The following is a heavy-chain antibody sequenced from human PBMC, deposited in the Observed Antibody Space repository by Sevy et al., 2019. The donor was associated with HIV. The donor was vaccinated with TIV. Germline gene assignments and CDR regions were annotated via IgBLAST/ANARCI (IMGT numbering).Heavy chain of an antibody. D-gene: IGHD6-19*01. V-gene: IGHV3-15*01. Sequence: WGSLRLSCAASGFNFRLTWMSWVRQAPGKGLQWVGRVKSKTDGGTIDYATPVKGRFSISRDDSKDTLYLQMNSLKSEDTGMYFCTTDVHSSSYYPEGDHDFWGQGTLVTVSS. CDR3: TTDVHSSSYYPEGDHDF. CDR2: VKSKTDGGTI. J-gene: IGHJ4*02. CDR1: GFNFRLTW.